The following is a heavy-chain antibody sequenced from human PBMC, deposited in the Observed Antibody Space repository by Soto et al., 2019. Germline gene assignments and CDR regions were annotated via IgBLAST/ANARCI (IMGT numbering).Heavy chain of an antibody. J-gene: IGHJ6*02. Sequence: GESLKISCKGSGYRFTSYWISWXRQMPGKGLEWMGRIDPGDSYTNYSPSFQGHVTISADKSISTAYLQWSSLKASDTAMYYCARQGMITRPESGIDVWGQGTTVTVSS. V-gene: IGHV5-10-1*01. CDR3: ARQGMITRPESGIDV. D-gene: IGHD3-16*01. CDR2: IDPGDSYT. CDR1: GYRFTSYW.